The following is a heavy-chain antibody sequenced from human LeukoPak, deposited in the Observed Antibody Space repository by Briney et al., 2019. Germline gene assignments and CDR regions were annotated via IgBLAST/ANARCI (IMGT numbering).Heavy chain of an antibody. J-gene: IGHJ3*02. CDR2: INHSGST. D-gene: IGHD6-13*01. CDR1: GGSFSGYY. CDR3: ARDAVIAAAGTETFDI. Sequence: PSETLSLTCAVYGGSFSGYYWSWIRQPPGKGLEWIGEINHSGSTNYNPSLKSRVTISVDTSKNQFSLKLSSVIAADTAVYYCARDAVIAAAGTETFDIWGQGTMVTVSS. V-gene: IGHV4-34*01.